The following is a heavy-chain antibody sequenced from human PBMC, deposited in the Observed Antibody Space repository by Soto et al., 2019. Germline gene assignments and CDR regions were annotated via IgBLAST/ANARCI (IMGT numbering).Heavy chain of an antibody. CDR1: GDSMSRYY. Sequence: PSETLSLTCTVSGDSMSRYYWNYIRQPPGKGLEWIGYIYYSRSANYNPSHKSRVTISVDTSKNQFSLKLSSVTAADTAVYYCAKFSGVGYYVPGDYCGQGTLVTVSS. CDR2: IYYSRSA. J-gene: IGHJ4*02. D-gene: IGHD3-22*01. V-gene: IGHV4-59*08. CDR3: AKFSGVGYYVPGDY.